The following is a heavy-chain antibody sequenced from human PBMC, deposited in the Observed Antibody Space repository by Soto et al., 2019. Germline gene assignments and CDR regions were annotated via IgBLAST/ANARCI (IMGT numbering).Heavy chain of an antibody. CDR1: GGSISSGGYY. CDR3: ARGAARLYYYYYGMDV. Sequence: PSETLSLTCTVSGGSISSGGYYWSWIRQNQGKGLEWIGYIYYSGSTNYNHSLKSRVTISVDTSKNQFSLKLSSVTAADTAVYYCARGAARLYYYYYGMDVWGQGTTVTVSS. D-gene: IGHD6-6*01. CDR2: IYYSGST. V-gene: IGHV4-61*08. J-gene: IGHJ6*02.